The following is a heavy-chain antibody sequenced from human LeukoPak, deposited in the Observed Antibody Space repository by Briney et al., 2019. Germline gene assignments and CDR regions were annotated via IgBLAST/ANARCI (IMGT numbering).Heavy chain of an antibody. V-gene: IGHV3-23*01. CDR3: AKDRSPAAKINWFDP. CDR1: GFTFSNYG. D-gene: IGHD2-2*01. CDR2: ISGSGGTT. Sequence: PARSLPLPRAACGFTFSNYGISWVRQSPGKGVEWVSGISGSGGTTYYVDSVKGGFTISRDNSKNRLYMQMNSLRVEDTAVYYCAKDRSPAAKINWFDPWGHRVLVSVSS. J-gene: IGHJ5*02.